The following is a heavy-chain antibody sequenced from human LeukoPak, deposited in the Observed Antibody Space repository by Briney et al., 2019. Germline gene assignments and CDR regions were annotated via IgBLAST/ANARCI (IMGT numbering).Heavy chain of an antibody. CDR1: GFTFSSYG. D-gene: IGHD2-2*01. CDR3: ARSGCSSTSCYLYYFDY. Sequence: PGRSLRLSCAASGFTFSSYGMHWVRQAPGKGLEWVAVISYDGSNKYYADSVKGRFTISRDNSKNTLYLQMNSLRAEDTAVYYCARSGCSSTSCYLYYFDYWGQGTLVTVS. CDR2: ISYDGSNK. J-gene: IGHJ4*02. V-gene: IGHV3-30*03.